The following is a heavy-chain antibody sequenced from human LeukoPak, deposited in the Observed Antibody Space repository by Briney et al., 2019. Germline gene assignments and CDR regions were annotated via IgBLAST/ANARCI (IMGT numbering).Heavy chain of an antibody. CDR1: GFTFSSYS. CDR2: ISSSSSYI. J-gene: IGHJ4*02. V-gene: IGHV3-21*01. Sequence: PGGSLRLSCAASGFTFSSYSMNWVRQAPGKGLEWVSSISSSSSYIYYADSVKGRFTISRDNAKNSLYLQMNSLRAEDTAVYYCASGLPAVMVVAATPTDYWGQGTLVTVSS. D-gene: IGHD2-15*01. CDR3: ASGLPAVMVVAATPTDY.